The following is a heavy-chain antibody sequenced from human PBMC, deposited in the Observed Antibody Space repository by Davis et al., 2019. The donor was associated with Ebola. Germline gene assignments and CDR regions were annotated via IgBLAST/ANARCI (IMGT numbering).Heavy chain of an antibody. CDR2: ISGTSTNT. Sequence: GESLKISCAASGFSFSSYAMSWVRQAPGKGLECVSTISGTSTNTYYADSVKGRFTISRDNSKKVVYLEMTSLSVEDTAIYYCAKIMGTAVAGLFRAFDIWGQGTMVTVS. CDR3: AKIMGTAVAGLFRAFDI. CDR1: GFSFSSYA. D-gene: IGHD6-13*01. J-gene: IGHJ3*02. V-gene: IGHV3-23*01.